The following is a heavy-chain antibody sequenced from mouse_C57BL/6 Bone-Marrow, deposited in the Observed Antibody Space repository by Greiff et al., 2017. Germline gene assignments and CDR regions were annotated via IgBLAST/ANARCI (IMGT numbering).Heavy chain of an antibody. CDR3: ARWGGTGDAMDC. D-gene: IGHD4-1*01. CDR1: GYTFTDYY. V-gene: IGHV1-26*01. Sequence: EVQLQQSGPELVKPGASVKISCKASGYTFTDYYMNWVKQSHGKSLEWIGDINPNNGGTSYNQKFKGKATLTVDKSSSTAYMELRSLTSEDSAVYYCARWGGTGDAMDCWGQGTSVTVSS. J-gene: IGHJ4*01. CDR2: INPNNGGT.